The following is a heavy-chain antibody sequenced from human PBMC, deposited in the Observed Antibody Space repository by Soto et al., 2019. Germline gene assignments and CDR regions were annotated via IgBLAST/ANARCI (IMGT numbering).Heavy chain of an antibody. J-gene: IGHJ6*02. V-gene: IGHV4-59*01. Sequence: QVQLQESGPGLVKPSETLSLTCTVSGASISRYYWSWIRQPPGKGLEWIGYMYNTGSTVYNPSFKSRVTMSVDTSKNQFSLKLNSVTDSYTAVYYCARDLWGYCGTDCYPLDVWGQGTTVPVSS. CDR1: GASISRYY. CDR2: MYNTGST. D-gene: IGHD2-21*02. CDR3: ARDLWGYCGTDCYPLDV.